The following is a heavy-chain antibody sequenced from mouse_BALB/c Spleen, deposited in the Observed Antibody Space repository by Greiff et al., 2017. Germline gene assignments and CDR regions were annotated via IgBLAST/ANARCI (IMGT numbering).Heavy chain of an antibody. CDR2: IDPYNGGT. Sequence: EVHLVESGPELVKPGASVKVSCKASGYSFTDYNMYWVKQSHGKSLEWIGYIDPYNGGTSYNQKFKGKATLTVDKSSSTAFMHLNSLTSEDSAVYYCVSSSYDYYAMDYGVKEPQSPSPQ. V-gene: IGHV1S135*01. J-gene: IGHJ4*01. CDR1: GYSFTDYN. D-gene: IGHD1-1*01. CDR3: VSSSYDYYAMDY.